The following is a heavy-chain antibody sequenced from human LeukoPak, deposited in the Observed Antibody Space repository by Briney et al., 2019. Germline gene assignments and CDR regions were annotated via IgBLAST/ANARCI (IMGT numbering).Heavy chain of an antibody. V-gene: IGHV4-34*01. CDR3: ARGNRQLAYYGSGSRLPFDS. J-gene: IGHJ4*02. CDR1: GGSFSGNY. CDR2: FTHVGDT. Sequence: PSETLSLTCAVSGGSFSGNYWTWIRQPPGKGLEWIGEFTHVGDTNYNPSLKIRVSISVDTSKNQFSLRLTSVTAADTAVYYCARGNRQLAYYGSGSRLPFDSWGQGTLVTVSS. D-gene: IGHD3-10*01.